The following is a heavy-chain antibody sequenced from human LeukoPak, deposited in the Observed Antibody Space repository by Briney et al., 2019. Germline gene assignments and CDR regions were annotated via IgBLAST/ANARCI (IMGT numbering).Heavy chain of an antibody. J-gene: IGHJ4*02. CDR3: ARVMADYNNALDY. CDR1: GFTFSTYW. D-gene: IGHD4-11*01. V-gene: IGHV3-74*01. Sequence: GGSLRLSCAASGFTFSTYWMHWVRQAPGKGLVWVSRINSDGSSTSYADSVKGRFTISRDNAKNTLYLQMNSLRAEDTAVYYCARVMADYNNALDYWGQGTLVTVSS. CDR2: INSDGSST.